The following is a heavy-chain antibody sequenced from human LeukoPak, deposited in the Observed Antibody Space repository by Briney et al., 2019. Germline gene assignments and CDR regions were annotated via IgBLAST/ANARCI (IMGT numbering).Heavy chain of an antibody. CDR2: IRRNNGNT. D-gene: IGHD6-25*01. CDR1: GYTFISYG. V-gene: IGHV1-18*01. Sequence: ASVKVSCKASGYTFISYGITWVRQAPGQGLEWMGWIRRNNGNTKFAQKFQGRVTMTTDTSTTTAYMELRSLRSDDTAVYFCARDCGDYYFDYWGQGTLVSVSS. J-gene: IGHJ4*02. CDR3: ARDCGDYYFDY.